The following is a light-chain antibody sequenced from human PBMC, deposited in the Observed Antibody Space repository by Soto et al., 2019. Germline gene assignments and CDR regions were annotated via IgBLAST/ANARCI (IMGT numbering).Light chain of an antibody. J-gene: IGKJ1*01. CDR3: QQYVTAPWT. CDR1: QRVISSY. Sequence: VVLTQSPGTLSLSPGDVCTLSCTASQRVISSYLAWYQQNPGQAPRLLIYGASKRATGIPDRFSGSGSGTDFALTISRLEPEDFAVYYCQQYVTAPWTFGQGTKVDI. CDR2: GAS. V-gene: IGKV3-20*01.